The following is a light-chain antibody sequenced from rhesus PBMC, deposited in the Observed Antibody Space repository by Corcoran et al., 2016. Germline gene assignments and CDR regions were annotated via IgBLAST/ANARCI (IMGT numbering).Light chain of an antibody. CDR2: YAS. Sequence: DIQMTQSPSSLSASVGDRVTITCRASQGINNYLSCYQQKPGKAPKPLIYYASNLEKGVPSRFRGRGSGTDYSMTISSLQPEDIGTYYCQQYDKPPYSFGQGTKVEMK. CDR3: QQYDKPPYS. V-gene: IGKV1-66*01. CDR1: QGINNY. J-gene: IGKJ2*01.